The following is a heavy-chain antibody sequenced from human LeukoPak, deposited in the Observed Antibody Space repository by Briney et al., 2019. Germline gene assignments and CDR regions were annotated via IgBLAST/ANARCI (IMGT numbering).Heavy chain of an antibody. CDR2: IYYTGST. CDR3: ARSAKPRSQLGSNWFDP. D-gene: IGHD6-13*01. Sequence: SETLSLTCTLVSGDSIDSSSSYWGWIRQPPGKGLEWIGTIYYTGSTYYNPSLKSRLTISVDTSKNQFSLKLSSVTAADTAVYYCARSAKPRSQLGSNWFDPWGQGTLVTVSS. V-gene: IGHV4-39*01. CDR1: GDSIDSSSSY. J-gene: IGHJ5*02.